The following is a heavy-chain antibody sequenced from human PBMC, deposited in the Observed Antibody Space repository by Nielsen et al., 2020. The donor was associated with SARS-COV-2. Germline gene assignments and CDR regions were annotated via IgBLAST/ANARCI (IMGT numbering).Heavy chain of an antibody. Sequence: GESLKISCVASGFTFSSHWMHWVRQVPGKGLLWLSRINNDGSSTSYADSVKGRFTISRDNSKNTLYVQMDSLRADDMAVYYCARGGQNFYYRMDVWGQGTTVTVSS. J-gene: IGHJ6*02. CDR3: ARGGQNFYYRMDV. D-gene: IGHD3-16*01. CDR1: GFTFSSHW. V-gene: IGHV3-74*01. CDR2: INNDGSST.